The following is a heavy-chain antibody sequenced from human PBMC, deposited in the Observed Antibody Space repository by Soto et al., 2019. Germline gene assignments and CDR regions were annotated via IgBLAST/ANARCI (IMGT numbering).Heavy chain of an antibody. D-gene: IGHD3-22*01. J-gene: IGHJ3*02. CDR2: INAYNGDT. V-gene: IGHV1-18*01. CDR3: ARRDSSGFYWAAFDI. Sequence: ASVKASCKASGYTFTNYGINWVRQAPGQGLEWMGWINAYNGDTNYAQKLQGRVIMTTDTSTSTAYMELRSLRSDDTAVYYCARRDSSGFYWAAFDIWGQGTMVTVSS. CDR1: GYTFTNYG.